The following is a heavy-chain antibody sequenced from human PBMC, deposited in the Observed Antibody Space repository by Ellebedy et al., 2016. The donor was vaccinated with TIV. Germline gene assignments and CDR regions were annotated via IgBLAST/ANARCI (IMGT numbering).Heavy chain of an antibody. CDR1: GGSISSSSYY. D-gene: IGHD2-2*01. J-gene: IGHJ5*02. CDR2: IYYSGST. CDR3: ARQDGLYQLPMPKGRFDP. Sequence: MPSETLSLTCTVSGGSISSSSYYWGWLRQPPGKGREWIGSIYYSGSTYYNPSLKSRVTISVDTSKNQFSLKLSSVTAADTAVYYCARQDGLYQLPMPKGRFDPWGQGTLVTVSS. V-gene: IGHV4-39*01.